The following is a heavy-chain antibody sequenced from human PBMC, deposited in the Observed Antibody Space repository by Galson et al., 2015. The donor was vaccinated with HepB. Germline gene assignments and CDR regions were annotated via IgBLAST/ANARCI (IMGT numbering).Heavy chain of an antibody. CDR2: ISAYNGNT. V-gene: IGHV1-18*01. CDR1: GYTFTSYG. CDR3: ARDPGIAVAGTLDY. J-gene: IGHJ4*02. D-gene: IGHD6-19*01. Sequence: SVKVSCKASGYTFTSYGISWVRQAPGRGLEWMGWISAYNGNTNYAQKLQGRVTMTTDTSTSTAYMELRSLRSDDTAVYYCARDPGIAVAGTLDYWGQGTLVTVSS.